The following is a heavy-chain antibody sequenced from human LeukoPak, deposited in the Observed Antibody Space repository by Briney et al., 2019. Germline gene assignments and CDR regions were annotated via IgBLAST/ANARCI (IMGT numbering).Heavy chain of an antibody. CDR2: IIPIFGTA. D-gene: IGHD3-9*01. Sequence: SVKVSCKASGGTFSSYAISWVRQAPGQGLEWMGGIIPIFGTANYAQKFQGRVTITADESTSTAYMELSSLRSEDTAVYYCARAPYDILTGYYLYYFDYWGQGTLVIVSS. J-gene: IGHJ4*02. V-gene: IGHV1-69*13. CDR3: ARAPYDILTGYYLYYFDY. CDR1: GGTFSSYA.